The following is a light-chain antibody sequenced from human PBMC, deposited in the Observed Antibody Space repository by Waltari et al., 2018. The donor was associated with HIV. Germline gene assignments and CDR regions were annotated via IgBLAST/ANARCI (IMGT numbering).Light chain of an antibody. CDR2: EVT. CDR3: SSYAGSNNLV. Sequence: SASGSPGQSVTISCTGTSSDVGGYNYVSWYQQHPGKAPKLMIYEVTKRPSGVPDRFSGSKSGNTASPTVSGLQAEDEADYYCSSYAGSNNLVFGGGTKLTVL. J-gene: IGLJ3*02. CDR1: SSDVGGYNY. V-gene: IGLV2-8*01.